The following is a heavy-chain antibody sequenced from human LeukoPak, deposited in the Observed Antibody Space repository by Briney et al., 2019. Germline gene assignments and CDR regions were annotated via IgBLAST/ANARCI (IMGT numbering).Heavy chain of an antibody. Sequence: PGGSLRLSCAASGFTFSSYGMNWVRQAPGKGLEWVSGISGSGDSTYYADSVRGRFTISRDNSKNTLYLQMNSLRAEDTAVYYCARGGLRYFDWLSASPYYFDYWGQGTLVTVSS. V-gene: IGHV3-23*01. J-gene: IGHJ4*02. CDR1: GFTFSSYG. CDR3: ARGGLRYFDWLSASPYYFDY. CDR2: ISGSGDST. D-gene: IGHD3-9*01.